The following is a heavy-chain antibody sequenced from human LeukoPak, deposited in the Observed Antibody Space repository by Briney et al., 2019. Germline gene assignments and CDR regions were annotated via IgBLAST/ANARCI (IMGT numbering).Heavy chain of an antibody. J-gene: IGHJ3*02. CDR3: AREDIWDAFDI. CDR2: INSDGSST. CDR1: GFIFSSYW. V-gene: IGHV3-74*01. D-gene: IGHD2-15*01. Sequence: GGGLSLSCAASGFIFSSYWMHWVRQARCRGRVWVSRINSDGSSTSYADSVKRRFTISRDNAKNTLYLQMNSLRAEDTAVYYCAREDIWDAFDIWGQGTMVNVSS.